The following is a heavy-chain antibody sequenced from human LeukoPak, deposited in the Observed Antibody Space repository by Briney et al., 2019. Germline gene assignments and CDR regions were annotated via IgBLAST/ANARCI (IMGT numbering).Heavy chain of an antibody. D-gene: IGHD3-16*01. CDR3: ARDYDTATPLFDY. J-gene: IGHJ4*02. CDR1: GGTFSSYT. V-gene: IGHV1-69*04. Sequence: SVKVSCKASGGTFSSYTISWVRQAPGQGLEWMGRIIPILGIANYAQKFQGRVTITADKSTSTAYMELSSLRSEDTAVYYCARDYDTATPLFDYWGQGTLVTVSS. CDR2: IIPILGIA.